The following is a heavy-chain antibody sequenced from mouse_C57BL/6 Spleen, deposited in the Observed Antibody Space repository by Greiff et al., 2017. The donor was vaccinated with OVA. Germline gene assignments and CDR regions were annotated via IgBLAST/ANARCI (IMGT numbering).Heavy chain of an antibody. J-gene: IGHJ2*01. CDR1: GFTFTDYY. Sequence: EVHLVESGGGLVQPGGSLSLSCAASGFTFTDYYMSWVRQPPGKALEWLGFIRNKANGYTTEYSASVKGRFTISRDNSQSILYLQMNALRAEDSATYYCARSPQLFYYFDYWGQGTTLTVSS. CDR3: ARSPQLFYYFDY. D-gene: IGHD4-1*02. CDR2: IRNKANGYTT. V-gene: IGHV7-3*01.